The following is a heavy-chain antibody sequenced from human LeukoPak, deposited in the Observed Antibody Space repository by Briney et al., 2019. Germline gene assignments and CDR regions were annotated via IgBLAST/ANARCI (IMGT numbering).Heavy chain of an antibody. CDR3: ARPYY. CDR2: INPGDGNT. CDR1: GYTFTRYN. V-gene: IGHV1-46*01. Sequence: ASVNVSCKVSGYTFTRYNLHWVRQAPGQELEWMGVINPGDGNTTCAQNFQDRLTMTRDTSTTTFYMELNSLRSDDTAVYYCARPYYWGQGTLVTVSS. J-gene: IGHJ4*02.